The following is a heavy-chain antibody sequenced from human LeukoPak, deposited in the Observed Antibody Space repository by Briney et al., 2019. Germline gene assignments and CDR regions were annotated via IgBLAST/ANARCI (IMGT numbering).Heavy chain of an antibody. J-gene: IGHJ4*02. CDR2: ITSGGGFK. Sequence: GSLRLPCVCAGFPPSDFHMSWIRQASGKGLEWVSYITSGGGFKYYADSVKGRFSISRDDSKNSVFLQMNSLRVEDTAVYYCARVRPGSSGSYYRTSWGQGTLVTVSS. D-gene: IGHD3-22*01. CDR3: ARVRPGSSGSYYRTS. CDR1: GFPPSDFH. V-gene: IGHV3-11*04.